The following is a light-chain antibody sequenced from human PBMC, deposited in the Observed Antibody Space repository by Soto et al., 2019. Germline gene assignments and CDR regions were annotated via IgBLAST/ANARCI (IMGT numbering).Light chain of an antibody. CDR1: SSDVGGYNY. J-gene: IGLJ1*01. V-gene: IGLV2-14*01. CDR3: SSFTNTITRYA. Sequence: QSALTQPASVSGSPGQSITISCTGTSSDVGGYNYVSWFQHHPGKAPKLIIYEVSYRPSGVSNRFSGSKSGDTASLTISGLQAEDEAHYYCSSFTNTITRYAFGTGTKVTVL. CDR2: EVS.